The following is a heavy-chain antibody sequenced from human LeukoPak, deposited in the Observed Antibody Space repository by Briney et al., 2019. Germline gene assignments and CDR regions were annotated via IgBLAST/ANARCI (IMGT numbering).Heavy chain of an antibody. CDR3: ARDDVAVTGALDF. J-gene: IGHJ4*02. V-gene: IGHV3-33*01. Sequence: GRSLGLSCAASGYTFSSYGMHWVRQAPGKGLEWVAVIWYDGSNKYYADSVKGPFTISRDNSKNTLYLQMNSLRAEDTAVYYCARDDVAVTGALDFWGAGSLGTVSS. D-gene: IGHD6-19*01. CDR1: GYTFSSYG. CDR2: IWYDGSNK.